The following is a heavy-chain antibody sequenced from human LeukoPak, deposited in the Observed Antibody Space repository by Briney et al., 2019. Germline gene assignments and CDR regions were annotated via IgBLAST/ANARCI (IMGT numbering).Heavy chain of an antibody. CDR2: FYHSGST. Sequence: SETLSLTCAVSGGSISSSNWGSWVRHPPGKGLGGSGEFYHSGSTNYNPSLKSRVTISVDKSKNQFSLNLSSVTAAERAVYYYARVDIGYYIDYCGEGTLATVSS. V-gene: IGHV4-4*02. CDR3: ARVDIGYYIDY. D-gene: IGHD1-26*01. J-gene: IGHJ4*02. CDR1: GGSISSSNW.